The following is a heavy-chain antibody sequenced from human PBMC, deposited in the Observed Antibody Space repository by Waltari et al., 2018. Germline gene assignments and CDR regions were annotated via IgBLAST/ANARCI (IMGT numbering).Heavy chain of an antibody. CDR3: ARLGDYSFGY. CDR1: GGSISSSRYY. CDR2: IYYSGST. Sequence: QVQLQESGPGLVKPSETLSLTCTVSGGSISSSRYYWGWIRQPPGKGLEWIGSIYYSGSTYYNPSLKSRVTISVDTSKNQFSLKLSSVTAADTAVYYCARLGDYSFGYWGQGTLVTVSS. D-gene: IGHD4-17*01. J-gene: IGHJ4*02. V-gene: IGHV4-39*07.